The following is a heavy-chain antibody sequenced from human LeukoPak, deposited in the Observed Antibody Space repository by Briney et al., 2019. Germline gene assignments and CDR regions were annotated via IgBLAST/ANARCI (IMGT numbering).Heavy chain of an antibody. V-gene: IGHV3-11*05. J-gene: IGHJ4*02. CDR3: ARGQTTMTN. D-gene: IGHD4-17*01. CDR1: GFSFSDYH. Sequence: PGGSLRLSCAASGFSFSDYHISWIRQAPGKGLEWISYIVSSSTYTKYADSVKGRFTISRDNAKNSVYLQMNSLRAEDTAVYFCARGQTTMTNWGQGTLVTVSS. CDR2: IVSSSTYT.